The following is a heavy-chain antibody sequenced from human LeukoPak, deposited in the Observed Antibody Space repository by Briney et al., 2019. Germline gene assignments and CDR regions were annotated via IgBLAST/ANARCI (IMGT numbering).Heavy chain of an antibody. D-gene: IGHD3-22*01. CDR3: ARARDYYDSSGHFDY. V-gene: IGHV4-59*01. J-gene: IGHJ4*02. CDR1: GGSISTYY. Sequence: SETLSLTCTVSGGSISTYYWSWIRQPPGKGLEWIGYIYYSGNTNYNPSLKSRVTISVDTSKKQFSLKLSSVTAADTAVYYCARARDYYDSSGHFDYWGQGTLVTVSS. CDR2: IYYSGNT.